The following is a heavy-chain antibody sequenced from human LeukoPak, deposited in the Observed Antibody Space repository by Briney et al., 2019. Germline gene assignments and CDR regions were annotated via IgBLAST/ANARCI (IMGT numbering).Heavy chain of an antibody. V-gene: IGHV1-2*02. Sequence: ASVKVSCKASGYTFTSYYMHWVRQAPGQGLEWMGWISPNSGGTNYAQKFQGRVTMTRDTSISTAYMEVSRLRSDDTAVYYCARDLARWTFDYWGQGTLVTVSS. CDR2: ISPNSGGT. CDR3: ARDLARWTFDY. CDR1: GYTFTSYY. J-gene: IGHJ4*02. D-gene: IGHD4-23*01.